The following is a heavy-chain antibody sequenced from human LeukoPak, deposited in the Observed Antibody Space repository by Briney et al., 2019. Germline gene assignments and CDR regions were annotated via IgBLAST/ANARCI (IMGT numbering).Heavy chain of an antibody. Sequence: SETLSLTCTVSGGSLRAYYWTWTRQTPGKGLEWIGYVYYRGSTDYNPSLKSRVSMSVDTAKNQFSLRLTSVTAADTAIYYCARGARGWFERAAFDYWGPGRLVTVSS. D-gene: IGHD3-10*01. CDR3: ARGARGWFERAAFDY. CDR2: VYYRGST. J-gene: IGHJ4*02. CDR1: GGSLRAYY. V-gene: IGHV4-59*01.